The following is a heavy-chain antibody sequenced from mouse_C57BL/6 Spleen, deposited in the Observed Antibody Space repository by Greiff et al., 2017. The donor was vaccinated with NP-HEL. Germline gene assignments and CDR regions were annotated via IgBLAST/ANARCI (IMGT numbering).Heavy chain of an antibody. CDR2: FDPEDGDT. D-gene: IGHD3-2*02. J-gene: IGHJ4*01. CDR3: TRQLRHYYAMDY. Sequence: VQLQQSGAALVRPGASVKLSCTASGFNIKDYYMHWVKQRPEQGLVWIGRFDPEDGDTEYAPKFQGKATMTADTSSNTAYLQLSILTSEDTAVYYCTRQLRHYYAMDYWGQGTSVTVSS. CDR1: GFNIKDYY. V-gene: IGHV14-1*01.